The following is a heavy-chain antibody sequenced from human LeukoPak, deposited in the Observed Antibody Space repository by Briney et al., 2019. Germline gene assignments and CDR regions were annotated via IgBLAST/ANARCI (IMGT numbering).Heavy chain of an antibody. CDR3: ATVIFVYSAFDI. V-gene: IGHV3-15*01. J-gene: IGHJ3*02. Sequence: PGGSLKLSCSASGFPFANTWMTWVRQAPGKGLEWVGRIKSKHDGATTDYAAPVKGRFTISRDDSKNTLYLQMTSLNAEDSAVYFCATVIFVYSAFDIWGQGIVVTVSS. D-gene: IGHD3-16*02. CDR1: GFPFANTW. CDR2: IKSKHDGATT.